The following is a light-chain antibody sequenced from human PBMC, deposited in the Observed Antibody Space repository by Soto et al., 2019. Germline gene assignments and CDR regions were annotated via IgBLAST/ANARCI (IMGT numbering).Light chain of an antibody. CDR3: MTCHSSAWL. CDR2: YKSDSDT. Sequence: QPVLTQPSSLSASPGASASLTCTLRSGFNVGTYRIYWYQQQPGSPPQFLLRYKSDSDTQQGFGVPSRFSGSNAASANAGILLISGLQSEDDAYYYSMTCHSSAWLFGGGTKLTVL. V-gene: IGLV5-45*03. J-gene: IGLJ2*01. CDR1: SGFNVGTYR.